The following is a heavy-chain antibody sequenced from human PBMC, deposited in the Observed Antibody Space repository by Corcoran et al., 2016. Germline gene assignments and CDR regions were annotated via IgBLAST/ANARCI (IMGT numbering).Heavy chain of an antibody. Sequence: EVQLVESGGGLVKPGGSLRLSCAASGFTFSRYSMNWVRQAPGKGLEWVSSISSSSSYIYYADSVKGRFTISRDNAKNSRYLQMNSLRAEDTAVYYCARDDVTIFGVALDPWGQGTLVTVSS. CDR2: ISSSSSYI. V-gene: IGHV3-21*01. CDR3: ARDDVTIFGVALDP. J-gene: IGHJ5*02. CDR1: GFTFSRYS. D-gene: IGHD3-3*01.